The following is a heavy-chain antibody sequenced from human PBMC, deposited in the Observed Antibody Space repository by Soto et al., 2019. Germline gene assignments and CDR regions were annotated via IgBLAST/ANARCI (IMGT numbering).Heavy chain of an antibody. D-gene: IGHD4-17*01. CDR2: ISNEGSTT. CDR1: GFTFRNYG. Sequence: QVHLVESGGGVVQPGTSLTLSCAASGFTFRNYGLHWGRRAPGKGLEWVAVISNEGSTTKDADSVRGRFTVSRHNYENKVRLQMDSLRAEDTAVYYCAKQLDDGCLDDCWGQGTLVTVSS. CDR3: AKQLDDGCLDDC. J-gene: IGHJ4*02. V-gene: IGHV3-30*18.